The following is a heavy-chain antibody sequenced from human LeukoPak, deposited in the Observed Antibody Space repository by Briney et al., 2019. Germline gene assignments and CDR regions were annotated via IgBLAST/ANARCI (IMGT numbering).Heavy chain of an antibody. J-gene: IGHJ4*02. CDR1: GGTFSSYA. Sequence: SVKVSCKASGGTFSSYAISWVRQAPGQGLEWMGGIIPIFGTANYAQKFQGRVTITADESTSTAYMELSSLRSEDTAVYYCARVGCSGGSCYYYFDYWGQGTLVTVSS. CDR2: IIPIFGTA. V-gene: IGHV1-69*13. D-gene: IGHD2-15*01. CDR3: ARVGCSGGSCYYYFDY.